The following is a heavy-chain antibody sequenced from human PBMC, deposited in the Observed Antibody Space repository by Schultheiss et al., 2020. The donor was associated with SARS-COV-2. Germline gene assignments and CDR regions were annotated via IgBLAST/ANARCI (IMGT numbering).Heavy chain of an antibody. Sequence: GGSLRLSCAASGFSVTSDYMSWVRQAPGKGLEWVSIIHGVGRTYYADSVKGRFINSRDSSQNTVYLQMNSLRAEDTGIYFCARDLSWGRDDWGQGTLVTVSS. V-gene: IGHV3-66*01. CDR1: GFSVTSDY. CDR3: ARDLSWGRDD. CDR2: IHGVGRT. J-gene: IGHJ4*02. D-gene: IGHD7-27*01.